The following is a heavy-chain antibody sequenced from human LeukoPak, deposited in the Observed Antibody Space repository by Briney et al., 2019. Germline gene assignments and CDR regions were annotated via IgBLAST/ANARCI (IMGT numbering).Heavy chain of an antibody. J-gene: IGHJ6*03. CDR1: GFTVNSDS. Sequence: GGSLRLSCTVSGFTVNSDSMSWVRQAPGKGLEWVSASSGSGDRRYYADSVKGRFTISRDNSKNTLYLQMNSLRAEDTAVYYCAKEVGVGHMDVWGKGITVTVSS. D-gene: IGHD2-15*01. CDR3: AKEVGVGHMDV. CDR2: SSGSGDRR. V-gene: IGHV3-23*01.